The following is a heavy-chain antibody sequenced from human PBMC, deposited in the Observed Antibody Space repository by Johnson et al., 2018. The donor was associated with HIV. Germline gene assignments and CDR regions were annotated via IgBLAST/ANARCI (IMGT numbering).Heavy chain of an antibody. V-gene: IGHV3-33*06. CDR1: GFTFSSYG. Sequence: QLVESGGGVVQPGRSLRLSCAASGFTFSSYGMHWVRQAPGKGLEWVAVIWYDGSNKYYADSVKGRFTISRDNSKNMLYLQMNSLRAEDTAVYYCAKDSDKWAISGDDAFDIWGQGTMVTVSS. CDR3: AKDSDKWAISGDDAFDI. J-gene: IGHJ3*02. D-gene: IGHD1-26*01. CDR2: IWYDGSNK.